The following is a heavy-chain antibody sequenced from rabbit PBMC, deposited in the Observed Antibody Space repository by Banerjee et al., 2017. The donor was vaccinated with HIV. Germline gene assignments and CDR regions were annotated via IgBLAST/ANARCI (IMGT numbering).Heavy chain of an antibody. CDR1: EFFFSFSNW. CDR2: IYTSSNST. J-gene: IGHJ4*01. V-gene: IGHV1S43*01. D-gene: IGHD4-1*01. Sequence: QQQLEESGGGLVKPEGSLTLTCTASEFFFSFSNWICWVRQAPGKGLELIACIYTSSNSTWYASWVNGRFTISRSTSLNTVDLKMTSLTAADTATYFCARDLAGVIGWNFNLWGQGTLVTVS. CDR3: ARDLAGVIGWNFNL.